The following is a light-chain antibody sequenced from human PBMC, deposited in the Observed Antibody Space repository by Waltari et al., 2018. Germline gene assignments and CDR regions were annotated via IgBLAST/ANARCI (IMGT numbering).Light chain of an antibody. CDR2: KVS. CDR1: QSLVHSDGNTY. V-gene: IGKV2-30*02. CDR3: MQGTHWPPIT. J-gene: IGKJ5*01. Sequence: DVVMTQSPLSLPVTLGQPASISCRSSQSLVHSDGNTYLNWFQQRPGQSPRRLIYKVSHLDSGVPDRFSGSGSGTDFTLKISRVEAEDVGVYYCMQGTHWPPITFGQGTRLEIK.